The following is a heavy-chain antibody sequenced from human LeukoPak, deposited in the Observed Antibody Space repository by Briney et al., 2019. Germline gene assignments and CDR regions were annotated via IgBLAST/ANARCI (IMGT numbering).Heavy chain of an antibody. D-gene: IGHD3-10*01. Sequence: SETLSLTCAVSGGSISSSNWWSWVRQPPGKGLEWIGEIYHSGSTNYNPSLKSRVTISEDKSKNQFSLKLNSVTAADTAVYYCARDTRTYYYGSVGMDVWGQGTTVTVSS. CDR2: IYHSGST. J-gene: IGHJ6*02. CDR3: ARDTRTYYYGSVGMDV. V-gene: IGHV4-4*02. CDR1: GGSISSSNW.